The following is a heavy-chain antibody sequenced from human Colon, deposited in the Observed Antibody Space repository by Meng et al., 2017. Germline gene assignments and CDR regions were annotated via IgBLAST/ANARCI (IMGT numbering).Heavy chain of an antibody. CDR3: ARGYGDFIDF. D-gene: IGHD4-17*01. J-gene: IGHJ4*02. CDR1: GFIFSSYT. CDR2: ISSSSSDI. Sequence: VQLVGAGGGLVKPGGSLRLSCGGSGFIFSSYTMKWVRQAPGKGLEWLSSISSSSSDIYYADSVKGRFTVSRDNAKNSLFLEMSSLSPEDTAMYYCARGYGDFIDFWGQGTLVTVSS. V-gene: IGHV3-21*01.